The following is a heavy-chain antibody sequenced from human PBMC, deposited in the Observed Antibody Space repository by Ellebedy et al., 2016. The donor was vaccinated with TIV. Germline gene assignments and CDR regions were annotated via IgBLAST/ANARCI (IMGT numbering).Heavy chain of an antibody. J-gene: IGHJ1*01. D-gene: IGHD2-2*02. CDR3: AKDPGYCSSTSCYRYFQH. CDR1: GFTFSSYA. V-gene: IGHV3-23*01. Sequence: GGSLRLSXAASGFTFSSYAMSWVHQAPGKGLEWVSAIRGSGVSTYYADSVKGRFTISRDNSKNTLYLQMNSLRAEDTAVYYCAKDPGYCSSTSCYRYFQHWGQGTLVTVSS. CDR2: IRGSGVST.